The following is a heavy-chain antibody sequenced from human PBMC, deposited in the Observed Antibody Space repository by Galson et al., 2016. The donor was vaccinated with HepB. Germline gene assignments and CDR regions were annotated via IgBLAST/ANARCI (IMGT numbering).Heavy chain of an antibody. J-gene: IGHJ6*02. CDR1: GFSFSDSY. CDR3: ARGHQLLWNGLDV. Sequence: SLRLSCAASGFSFSDSYMNWIRQAPGKGLEWVSYISSSGSTIYYADSVKGRFTISRDNARNSLYLQMNSLRAEGTAVYFCARGHQLLWNGLDVWGQGTTVTVSS. CDR2: ISSSGSTI. D-gene: IGHD3-10*01. V-gene: IGHV3-11*01.